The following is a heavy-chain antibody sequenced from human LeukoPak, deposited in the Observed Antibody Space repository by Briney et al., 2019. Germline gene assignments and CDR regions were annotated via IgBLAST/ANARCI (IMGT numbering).Heavy chain of an antibody. CDR2: IYYSGSI. Sequence: PSETLSLTCTVSGGSISSGGYYWSWIRQHPGKGLEWIGYIYYSGSIYYNPSLKSRVTISVDTSKNQFSLKLSSVTAADTAVYYCARGDAGCSSTSCYWVFFPNWFDPWGQGTLVTVSS. J-gene: IGHJ5*02. CDR3: ARGDAGCSSTSCYWVFFPNWFDP. D-gene: IGHD2-2*01. V-gene: IGHV4-31*03. CDR1: GGSISSGGYY.